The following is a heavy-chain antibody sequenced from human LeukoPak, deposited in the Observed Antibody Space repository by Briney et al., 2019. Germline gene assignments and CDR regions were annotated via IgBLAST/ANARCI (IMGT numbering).Heavy chain of an antibody. Sequence: SGTLSLTCAVSGGSISSSKWWSWVRQPPGKGLEWIGEIYHSGTTNYKPSLKRRVTISVDKSKNQVSLKLSSVTAADTAVYYCARTLYDSGGYYSYGAFDVWGQGTMVTVSS. CDR1: GGSISSSKW. V-gene: IGHV4-4*02. CDR3: ARTLYDSGGYYSYGAFDV. CDR2: IYHSGTT. J-gene: IGHJ3*01. D-gene: IGHD3-22*01.